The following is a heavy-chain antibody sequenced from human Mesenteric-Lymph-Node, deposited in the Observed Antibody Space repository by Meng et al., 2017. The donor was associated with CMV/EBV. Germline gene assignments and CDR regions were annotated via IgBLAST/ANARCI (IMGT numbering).Heavy chain of an antibody. CDR2: IVVGSGNT. V-gene: IGHV1-58*01. Sequence: SVKVSCKTSGFTFTRSAVQWVRQARGQRLEWIEWIVVGSGNTNYAQKFQERVTITRDMSTSTAYMELSGLRSEDTAVYYCARGLTIFGVVPSCMDVWGQGTTVTVSS. J-gene: IGHJ6*02. D-gene: IGHD3-3*01. CDR1: GFTFTRSA. CDR3: ARGLTIFGVVPSCMDV.